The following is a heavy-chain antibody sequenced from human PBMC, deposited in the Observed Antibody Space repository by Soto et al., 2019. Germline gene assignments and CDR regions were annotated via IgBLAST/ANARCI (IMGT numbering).Heavy chain of an antibody. Sequence: GGSLRLSCAASGFTFSTYVMTWVRQAPGKGLEWVSAISGSGGSTYYAGSVKGRFTISRDKSMNTLYLQMNSLRVEDTAVYYCAKAGATNKDYDILTGYYPFDYWGQRTPVTVSS. CDR2: ISGSGGST. CDR3: AKAGATNKDYDILTGYYPFDY. D-gene: IGHD3-9*01. V-gene: IGHV3-23*01. CDR1: GFTFSTYV. J-gene: IGHJ4*02.